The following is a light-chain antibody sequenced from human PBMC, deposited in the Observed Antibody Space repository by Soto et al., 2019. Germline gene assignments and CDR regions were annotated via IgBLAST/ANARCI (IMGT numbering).Light chain of an antibody. CDR1: SSDVGGYNY. Sequence: QSALTQPRSVSGSPRQSVTISCTGTSSDVGGYNYVSWYQQHPDKAPKLMIYDVSKRPSGVPDRFSGSKSGNTASLTISGLKAEDEADYYCCSCAGSITLFGGGTKLTVL. V-gene: IGLV2-11*01. CDR2: DVS. J-gene: IGLJ2*01. CDR3: CSCAGSITL.